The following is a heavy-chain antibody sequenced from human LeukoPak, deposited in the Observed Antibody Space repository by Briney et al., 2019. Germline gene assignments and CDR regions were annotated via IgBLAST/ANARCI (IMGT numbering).Heavy chain of an antibody. CDR3: ARDLGYYDSSGYYRGAEYFQH. J-gene: IGHJ1*01. CDR2: ISSSGSTI. D-gene: IGHD3-22*01. V-gene: IGHV3-48*03. Sequence: GGSLRLSCAVSGFTFSSYEMNWVRQAPGKGLEWVSYISSSGSTIYYADSVKGRFTISRDNAKNSLYLQMNSLRAEDTAVYYCARDLGYYDSSGYYRGAEYFQHWGQGTLVTVSS. CDR1: GFTFSSYE.